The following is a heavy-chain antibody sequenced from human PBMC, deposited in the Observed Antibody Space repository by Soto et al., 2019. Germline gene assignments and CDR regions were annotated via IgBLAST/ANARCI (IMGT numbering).Heavy chain of an antibody. CDR3: ARDEDTAMVREYYYYGMDV. CDR2: IIPIFGTA. J-gene: IGHJ6*02. V-gene: IGHV1-69*13. Sequence: SVKVSCKASGGTFSSYAISWVRQAPGQGLEWMGGIIPIFGTANYAQKFQGRVTITADESTSTAYMELSSLRSEDTAVYYCARDEDTAMVREYYYYGMDVWGQGTTVTVSS. D-gene: IGHD5-18*01. CDR1: GGTFSSYA.